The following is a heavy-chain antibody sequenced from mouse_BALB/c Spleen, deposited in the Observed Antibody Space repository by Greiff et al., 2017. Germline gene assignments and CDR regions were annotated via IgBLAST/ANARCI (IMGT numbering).Heavy chain of an antibody. J-gene: IGHJ2*01. CDR2: ISYDGSN. D-gene: IGHD6-2*01. CDR3: VSLDY. CDR1: GYSITSGYY. Sequence: EVKLVESGPGLVKPSQSLSLTCSVTGYSITSGYYWNWIRQFPGNKLEWMGYISYDGSNNYNPSLKNRISITRDTSKNQFFLKLNSVTTEDTATYYCVSLDYWGQGTTLTVSS. V-gene: IGHV3-6*02.